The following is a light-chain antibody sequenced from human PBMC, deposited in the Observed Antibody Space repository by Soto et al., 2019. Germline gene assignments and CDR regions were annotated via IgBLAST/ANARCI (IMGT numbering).Light chain of an antibody. J-gene: IGKJ1*01. CDR2: AAS. CDR1: QDISNY. V-gene: IGKV1-17*03. CDR3: LQHKTYPRT. Sequence: DIQMTQSPSIISACVGDRVTIICRASQDISNYLAWFQQEPGKVPRRLIYAASTSQTGVPSRFSGSGSGTDFTLTISSLQPEDFATYFCLQHKTYPRTFGQGTTVEI.